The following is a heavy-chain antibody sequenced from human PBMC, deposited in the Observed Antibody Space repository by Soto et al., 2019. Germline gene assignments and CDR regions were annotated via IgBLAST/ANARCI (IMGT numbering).Heavy chain of an antibody. D-gene: IGHD6-13*01. CDR2: FIPISGST. Sequence: SVKVSCKASGGTFSSYAISWVRQAPGQGLEWMGIFIPISGSTNYAQKFQGRVTLTMDTSTRTVYMELSSLRFDDTAVYYCARDLAAGDYWGQGTLVTVSS. CDR3: ARDLAAGDY. V-gene: IGHV1-69*04. J-gene: IGHJ4*02. CDR1: GGTFSSYA.